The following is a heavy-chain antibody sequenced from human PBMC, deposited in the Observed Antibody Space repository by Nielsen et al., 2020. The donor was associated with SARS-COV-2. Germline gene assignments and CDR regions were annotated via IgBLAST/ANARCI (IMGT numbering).Heavy chain of an antibody. CDR2: IYYSGST. CDR1: GGSISSSSYY. V-gene: IGHV4-39*07. CDR3: ARGEYSYGYVDY. D-gene: IGHD5-18*01. Sequence: SETLSLTCTVSGGSISSSSYYWGWIRQPPGKGLEWIRSIYYSGSTYYNPSLKSRVTISVDTSKNQFSLKLSSVTAADTAVYYCARGEYSYGYVDYWGQGTLVTVSS. J-gene: IGHJ4*02.